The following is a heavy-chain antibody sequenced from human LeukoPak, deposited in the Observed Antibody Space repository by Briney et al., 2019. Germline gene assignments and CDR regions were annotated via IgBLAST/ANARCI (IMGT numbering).Heavy chain of an antibody. CDR2: IYSGDST. CDR1: GFTVSSNY. J-gene: IGHJ3*02. D-gene: IGHD6-25*01. Sequence: GGSLRLSCAASGFTVSSNYMSWVRQAPGKGLEWVSVIYSGDSTYYADSVKGRFTISRDNSKNTLYLQMNSLRAEDTAVYYCARESSGRDAFDIWGQGTMVTVSS. CDR3: ARESSGRDAFDI. V-gene: IGHV3-53*01.